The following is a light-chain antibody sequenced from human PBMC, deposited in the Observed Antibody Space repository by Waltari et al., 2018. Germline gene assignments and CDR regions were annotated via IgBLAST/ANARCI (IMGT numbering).Light chain of an antibody. J-gene: IGKJ1*01. CDR1: QSVGRS. CDR3: QHYVRLPVT. V-gene: IGKV3-20*01. Sequence: EIVLTQSPGTLSLSPGERATLSCRASQSVGRSLAWYQQKPGQAPRLLIYGASIRATGIPDRFSGSGSVTDFSLTISRLEPEDFSAYHCQHYVRLPVTFGQGTKVEIK. CDR2: GAS.